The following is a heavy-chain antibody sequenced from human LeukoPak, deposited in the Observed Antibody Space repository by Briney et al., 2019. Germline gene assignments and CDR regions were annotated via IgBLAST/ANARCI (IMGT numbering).Heavy chain of an antibody. V-gene: IGHV3-23*01. CDR3: AKHGGTGGGFNI. D-gene: IGHD1/OR15-1a*01. CDR1: GFSFSSYA. Sequence: PGGSLRLSYAASGFSFSSYAMSWVRQAPGKGLEWVSAISGSGGSTDYADSVKGRFTISRDNSKNTLYLQMNSLRADDAAVYYCAKHGGTGGGFNIWGLGTMVTVSS. J-gene: IGHJ3*02. CDR2: ISGSGGST.